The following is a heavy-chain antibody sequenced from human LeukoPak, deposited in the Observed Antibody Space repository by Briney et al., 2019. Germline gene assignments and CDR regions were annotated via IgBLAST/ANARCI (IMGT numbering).Heavy chain of an antibody. CDR1: GGSISSGDYY. V-gene: IGHV4-30-4*01. J-gene: IGHJ6*04. CDR2: IYYSGST. CDR3: ARDLTSGLDV. Sequence: SETLSLTCTVSGGSISSGDYYWSWIRQPPGKGLEWIGYIYYSGSTYYNPSLKSRVTISVDTYKNQFSLKLSSVTAADTAVYYCARDLTSGLDVWGKGTTVTVSS. D-gene: IGHD1-14*01.